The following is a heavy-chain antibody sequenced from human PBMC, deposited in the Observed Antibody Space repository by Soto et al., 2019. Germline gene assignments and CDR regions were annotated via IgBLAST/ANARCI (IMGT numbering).Heavy chain of an antibody. CDR3: AGTRGCCSRSFCYYWYFDL. J-gene: IGHJ2*01. V-gene: IGHV4-30-4*01. CDR1: GGSISSGDYY. CDR2: IYYSGST. D-gene: IGHD2-2*01. Sequence: TLSLTCPVSGGSISSGDYYWSWIREPPAKGLEWIGYIYYSGSTYYNPSLKSRVTISVDTSKNQFSLKLNSVTAADTAVYYCAGTRGCCSRSFCYYWYFDLWGRGTLVTV.